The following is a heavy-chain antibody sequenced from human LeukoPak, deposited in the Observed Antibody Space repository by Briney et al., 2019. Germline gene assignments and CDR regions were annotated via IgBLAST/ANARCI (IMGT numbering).Heavy chain of an antibody. CDR2: IYYGGST. D-gene: IGHD4-17*01. V-gene: IGHV4-39*01. Sequence: SETLSLTCTVSGGSISRSSYYWGWIRQPPGKGLERIGSIYYGGSTYYNPSLKSRVTISVDTSKNQFSLKVTSVTAADTAMYYCARHEVSTVTKGGYYFNYWGQGSLVTVSS. CDR3: ARHEVSTVTKGGYYFNY. CDR1: GGSISRSSYY. J-gene: IGHJ4*02.